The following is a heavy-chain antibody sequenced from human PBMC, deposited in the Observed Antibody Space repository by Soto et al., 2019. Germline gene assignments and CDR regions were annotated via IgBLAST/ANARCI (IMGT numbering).Heavy chain of an antibody. J-gene: IGHJ5*01. D-gene: IGHD6-13*01. CDR3: ARDIAAAGFTRWLDS. CDR2: INNGNGNT. CDR1: GYTFTTYG. V-gene: IGHV1-3*04. Sequence: SVKVSCKASGYTFTTYGIHWVRQAPGQGLEWMGWINNGNGNTRYSDNFQGRITITRDTFATTAFMEMSSLRSEDTTVYYCARDIAAAGFTRWLDSWGQGTLVTVSS.